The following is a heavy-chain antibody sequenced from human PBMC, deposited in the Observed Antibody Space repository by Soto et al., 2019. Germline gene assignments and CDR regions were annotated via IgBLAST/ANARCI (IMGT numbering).Heavy chain of an antibody. Sequence: EVQLVESGGGLVQPGGSLKLSCAASGFTFSGSAMQWVRQASGKGLEWVGRIRNKPNNYATAYAASVKGRFTISRDDSKNTAYLQMNSLKTEDTAVYYCASKNGHGYYYGMDVWGQGTTVTVSS. V-gene: IGHV3-73*01. CDR2: IRNKPNNYAT. J-gene: IGHJ6*02. CDR1: GFTFSGSA. CDR3: ASKNGHGYYYGMDV.